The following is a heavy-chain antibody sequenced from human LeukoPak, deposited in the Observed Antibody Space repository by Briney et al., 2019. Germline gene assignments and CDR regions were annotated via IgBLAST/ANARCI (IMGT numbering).Heavy chain of an antibody. J-gene: IGHJ4*02. V-gene: IGHV1-8*03. CDR1: GYTFTSYG. Sequence: GASVKVSCKASGYTFTSYGISWVRQAPGQGLEWMGIINPSGGSTSYAQKFQGRVTITRNTSISTAYMELSSLRSEDTAVYYCARGRRLKSSKSYFSVYFDYWGQGTLVTVSS. CDR3: ARGRRLKSSKSYFSVYFDY. CDR2: INPSGGST. D-gene: IGHD3-3*01.